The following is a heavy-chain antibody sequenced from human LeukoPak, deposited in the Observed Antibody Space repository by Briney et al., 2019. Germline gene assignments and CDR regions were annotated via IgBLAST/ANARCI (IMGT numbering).Heavy chain of an antibody. J-gene: IGHJ5*02. V-gene: IGHV3-66*01. CDR3: ARGVTRYNWFDP. Sequence: PGGSLRLSCAASGFTVSSNYMSWVRQAPGKGLEWVSVIYSGGSTYYADSVKGRFIISRDNSKNTLYLQMNSLRAEDTAVYYCARGVTRYNWFDPWGQGTLVTVSP. D-gene: IGHD4-23*01. CDR1: GFTVSSNY. CDR2: IYSGGST.